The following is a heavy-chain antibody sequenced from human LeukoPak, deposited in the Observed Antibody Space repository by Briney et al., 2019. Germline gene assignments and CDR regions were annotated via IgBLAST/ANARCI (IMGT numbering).Heavy chain of an antibody. CDR2: IYYSGST. D-gene: IGHD3-10*01. CDR3: ARLPITLVRGVINAFDI. J-gene: IGHJ3*02. V-gene: IGHV4-59*08. Sequence: SETLSLTCTVSGGTISSYYWSWIRQPPGKGLEWIGYIYYSGSTNYNPSLKSRVTISVATSKNQFSLTLSSVTAADTAVYYCARLPITLVRGVINAFDIWGQGTMVTVSS. CDR1: GGTISSYY.